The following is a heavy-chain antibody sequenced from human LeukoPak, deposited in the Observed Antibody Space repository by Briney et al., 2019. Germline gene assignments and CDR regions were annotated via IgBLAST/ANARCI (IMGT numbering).Heavy chain of an antibody. D-gene: IGHD3-10*01. CDR3: AREMRSPRGGLDY. Sequence: PSETLSLTCTVSGGSIGSSTYYWGRIRQPPGMGLEWIGSMYYSGSTYYNPSLKSRITISVDTSKSQFSLKLRSVTAADTAVYYCAREMRSPRGGLDYWDQGTLVTVSS. J-gene: IGHJ4*02. CDR1: GGSIGSSTYY. V-gene: IGHV4-39*07. CDR2: MYYSGST.